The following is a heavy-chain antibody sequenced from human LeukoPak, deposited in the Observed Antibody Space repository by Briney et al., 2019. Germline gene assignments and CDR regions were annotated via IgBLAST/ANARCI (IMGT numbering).Heavy chain of an antibody. CDR3: AADGSVGLGSWYFFGMDV. D-gene: IGHD6-13*01. Sequence: GTSVKVSCKASGFTFTSSAMQWVRQARGQRLEWIGWTVVGSGNTNYAQKFQERVTITRDMSTSTAYMELSSLRSEDTAVYYCAADGSVGLGSWYFFGMDVWGQGTTVTVSS. CDR2: TVVGSGNT. CDR1: GFTFTSSA. J-gene: IGHJ6*02. V-gene: IGHV1-58*02.